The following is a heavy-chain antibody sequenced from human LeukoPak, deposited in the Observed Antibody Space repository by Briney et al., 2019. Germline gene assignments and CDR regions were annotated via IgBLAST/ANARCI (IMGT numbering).Heavy chain of an antibody. CDR2: IHYSWST. CDR3: ARGPSSYYYGMDV. Sequence: PSETLSLTCTVSGGSISSYDWSWIRQPPGKGLEWIGYIHYSWSTNYNPSLKSRVTISVDTSKNQFSLKLSSVTAADTAVYFCARGPSSYYYGMDVWGQGTTVTVSS. V-gene: IGHV4-59*01. J-gene: IGHJ6*02. D-gene: IGHD6-6*01. CDR1: GGSISSYD.